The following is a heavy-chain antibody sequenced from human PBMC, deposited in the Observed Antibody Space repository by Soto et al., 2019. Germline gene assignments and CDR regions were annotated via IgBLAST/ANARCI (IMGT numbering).Heavy chain of an antibody. CDR2: IYYSGST. CDR3: ARGATQLYDFWSGYWTYYFDY. CDR1: GGSISSYY. D-gene: IGHD3-3*01. Sequence: SETLSLTCTVSGGSISSYYWSWIRQPPGKGLEWIGYIYYSGSTNYNPSLKSRVTISVATSRNQFSLKLSSVTAADTAVYYCARGATQLYDFWSGYWTYYFDYWGQGTLVTVSS. J-gene: IGHJ4*02. V-gene: IGHV4-59*01.